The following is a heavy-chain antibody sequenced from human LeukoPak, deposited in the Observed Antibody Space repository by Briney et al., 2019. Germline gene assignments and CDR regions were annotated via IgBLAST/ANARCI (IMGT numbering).Heavy chain of an antibody. CDR2: IRFDGSNK. CDR3: ATPGDYYDSSGYYLDY. CDR1: GFTFSSYG. V-gene: IGHV3-30*02. Sequence: GSLRLSCAASGFTFSSYGMHWVRQAPGKGLEWVTFIRFDGSNKYYADSVKGRFTISRDNSKNTLYLQMNSLRAEDTAVYYCATPGDYYDSSGYYLDYWGQGTLVTVSS. D-gene: IGHD3-22*01. J-gene: IGHJ4*02.